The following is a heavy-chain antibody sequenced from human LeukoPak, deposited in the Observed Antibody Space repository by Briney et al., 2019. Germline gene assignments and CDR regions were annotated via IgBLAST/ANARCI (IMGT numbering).Heavy chain of an antibody. J-gene: IGHJ3*02. CDR1: GGSISSSSYY. D-gene: IGHD2-2*01. CDR3: ARGRWGYCSSTSCHGTAFDI. Sequence: PSETLSLTCAVSGGSISSSSYYWGWIRQPPGKGLEWIGSIYYSGSTYYNPSLKSRVTISVDTSKNQFSLKLSSVTAADTAVYYCARGRWGYCSSTSCHGTAFDIWGQGTMVTVSS. CDR2: IYYSGST. V-gene: IGHV4-39*01.